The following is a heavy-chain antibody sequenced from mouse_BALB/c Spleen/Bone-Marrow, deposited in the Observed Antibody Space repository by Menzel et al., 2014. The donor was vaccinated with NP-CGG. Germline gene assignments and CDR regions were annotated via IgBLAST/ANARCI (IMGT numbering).Heavy chain of an antibody. CDR3: TRDGYSPIAY. CDR2: INPSNGGI. Sequence: VHLHKTEAELGKPGATVKPSCKASDYTFNSYYMYWGMQRLGQGLGWTGEINPSNGGINFNEKLKSKTTQTVEKSASTTYMQLSSQASEDSAVYNCTRDGYSPIAYWGQGTLVTVSA. V-gene: IGHV1S81*02. D-gene: IGHD2-3*01. J-gene: IGHJ3*01. CDR1: DYTFNSYY.